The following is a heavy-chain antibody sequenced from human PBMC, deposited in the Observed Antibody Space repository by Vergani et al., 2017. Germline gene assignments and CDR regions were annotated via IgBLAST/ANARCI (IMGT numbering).Heavy chain of an antibody. V-gene: IGHV4-31*03. D-gene: IGHD6-13*01. Sequence: QVQLQESGPGLVKPSQTLSLTCTVSGGSISSGGYYWSWIRQHPGKGLEWIGYIYYCGSTYYNPSLKSRVTISVDTSKNQFSLKLSSVTAADTAVYYCASGERAAAGTGNWFDPWGQGTLVTVSS. CDR2: IYYCGST. CDR3: ASGERAAAGTGNWFDP. J-gene: IGHJ5*02. CDR1: GGSISSGGYY.